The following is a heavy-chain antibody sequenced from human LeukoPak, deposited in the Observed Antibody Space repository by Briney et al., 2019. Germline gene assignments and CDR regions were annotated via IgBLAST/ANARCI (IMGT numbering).Heavy chain of an antibody. CDR1: GFTFSRYW. J-gene: IGHJ6*02. CDR2: ISTDGSSS. D-gene: IGHD2/OR15-2a*01. V-gene: IGHV3-74*01. Sequence: PGGSLRLSCAASGFTFSRYWMHWLRQGPGKGLVWVSRISTDGSSSTYADSVKGRFTISSDNGKNTLCLQMNSLRAEDTAVYYCASYLTSIPSGMDVWGQGTTVIVSS. CDR3: ASYLTSIPSGMDV.